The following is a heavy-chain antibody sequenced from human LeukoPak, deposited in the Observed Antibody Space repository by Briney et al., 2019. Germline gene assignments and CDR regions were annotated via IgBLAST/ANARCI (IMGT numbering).Heavy chain of an antibody. CDR1: GYSFTSYW. CDR3: ARRYTIFGVVTIDY. Sequence: GESLKISCKGSGYSFTSYWIAWVRQMPGKGLEWMGIIYPGNSDTKYSPSFRGQVTISADKSISTAYLQWSSLKASDTAMYYCARRYTIFGVVTIDYWGQGTLVTVSS. D-gene: IGHD3-3*01. V-gene: IGHV5-51*01. CDR2: IYPGNSDT. J-gene: IGHJ4*02.